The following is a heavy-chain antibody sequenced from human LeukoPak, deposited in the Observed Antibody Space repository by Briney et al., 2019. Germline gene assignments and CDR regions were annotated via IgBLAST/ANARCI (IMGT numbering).Heavy chain of an antibody. CDR3: ARNTPNYGDFDF. CDR2: MNPNSGDT. J-gene: IGHJ4*02. D-gene: IGHD4-17*01. Sequence: ASVKVSCKASGYTFTSYDFNWVRQAPGQGLEWLGWMNPNSGDTGYAQRFQGRVSMTRDTSITTDYMELSSLRSDDTAIYYCARNTPNYGDFDFWGQGTLVTVSS. CDR1: GYTFTSYD. V-gene: IGHV1-8*01.